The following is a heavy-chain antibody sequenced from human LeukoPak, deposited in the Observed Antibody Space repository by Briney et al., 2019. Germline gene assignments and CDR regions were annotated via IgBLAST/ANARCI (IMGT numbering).Heavy chain of an antibody. Sequence: PSETLSLTCTVSGGSISTSAFYRGWIRQPPGKGLEWIGSIYDSGNEFYNPSLKSRVTISADTSKNQFSLKLNSVTAADTAMYYCARQISDYYYYYMDVWGEGITVTVSS. CDR2: IYDSGNE. V-gene: IGHV4-39*01. CDR1: GGSISTSAFY. J-gene: IGHJ6*03. D-gene: IGHD2/OR15-2a*01. CDR3: ARQISDYYYYYMDV.